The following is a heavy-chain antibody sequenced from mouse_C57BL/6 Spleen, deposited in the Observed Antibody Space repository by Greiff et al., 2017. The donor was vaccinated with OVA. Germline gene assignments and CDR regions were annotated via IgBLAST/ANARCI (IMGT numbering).Heavy chain of an antibody. CDR2: IDPSDSYT. V-gene: IGHV1-69*01. CDR3: ARHSAWFAY. J-gene: IGHJ3*01. D-gene: IGHD3-1*01. Sequence: VQLQQPGAELVMPGASVKLSCKASGYTFTSYWMHWVKQRPGQGLEWIGEIDPSDSYTNYNQKFKGKSTLTVDKSSSTAYMQLSSLTSEDSAVYYCARHSAWFAYWGQGTLVTVSA. CDR1: GYTFTSYW.